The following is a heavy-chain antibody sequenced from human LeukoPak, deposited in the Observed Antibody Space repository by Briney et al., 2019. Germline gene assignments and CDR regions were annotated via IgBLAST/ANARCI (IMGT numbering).Heavy chain of an antibody. J-gene: IGHJ6*02. CDR3: ARDMAYGYGMDV. V-gene: IGHV3-20*01. CDR1: GFTFSSYA. CDR2: INWNGGST. Sequence: GGSLRLSCAASGFTFSSYAMSWVRQAPGKGLEWVSGINWNGGSTGYADSVKGRFTISRDNAKNSLYLQMNSLRAEDTALYHCARDMAYGYGMDVWGQGTTVTVSS. D-gene: IGHD3-10*01.